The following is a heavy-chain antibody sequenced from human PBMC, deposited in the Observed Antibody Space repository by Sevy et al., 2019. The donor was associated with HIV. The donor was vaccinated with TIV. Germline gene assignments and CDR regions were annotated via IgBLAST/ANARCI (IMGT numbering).Heavy chain of an antibody. V-gene: IGHV3-23*01. CDR1: GFTFNIYA. CDR2: IGGGDT. Sequence: GGSLRLSCATSGFTFNIYAMSWVRQAPGKGLEWVSTIGGGDTYYADSVKGRVTISRDDSKSAVYLQMNSLRADDTAVYYCAKDGVSRNKLWDWFDPWGQGTLVTVSS. D-gene: IGHD2-21*01. J-gene: IGHJ5*02. CDR3: AKDGVSRNKLWDWFDP.